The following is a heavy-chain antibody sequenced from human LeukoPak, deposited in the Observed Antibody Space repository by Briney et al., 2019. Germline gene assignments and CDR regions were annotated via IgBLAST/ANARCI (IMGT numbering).Heavy chain of an antibody. Sequence: PGGSLRLSCAASGYIVRSHGMHWIRQAPGKGLEWVAVIWYDGSKRYYADSVKGRFTISRDDSKNTLYLQMNNLRDEDTAVYYCARDPASSFDYWGQGTLVTVSS. CDR1: GYIVRSHG. D-gene: IGHD2-15*01. V-gene: IGHV3-33*01. CDR3: ARDPASSFDY. CDR2: IWYDGSKR. J-gene: IGHJ4*02.